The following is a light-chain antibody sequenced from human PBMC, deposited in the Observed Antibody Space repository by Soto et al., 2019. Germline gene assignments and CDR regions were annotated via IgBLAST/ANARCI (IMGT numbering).Light chain of an antibody. J-gene: IGKJ1*01. CDR1: QSVSSSY. V-gene: IGKV3-20*01. CDR2: GAS. CDR3: QQYGSSPPWT. Sequence: NVLTQSPRTLCLSPGERATLSCRASQSVSSSYLAWYQQKPGQAPRLLIYGASSRATGIPDRFSGSGSGTDFTLTISRLEPEDFAVYYCQQYGSSPPWTFGQGTKVDIK.